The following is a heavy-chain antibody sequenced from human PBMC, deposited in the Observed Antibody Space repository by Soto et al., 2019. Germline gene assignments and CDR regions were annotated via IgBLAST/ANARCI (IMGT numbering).Heavy chain of an antibody. D-gene: IGHD2-15*01. CDR3: ARDPRDVARPFDY. CDR2: ISSSSSYI. CDR1: GFTFSSYS. J-gene: IGHJ4*02. V-gene: IGHV3-21*01. Sequence: GGSLRLACAASGFTFSSYSMDWVRQAPGKGLEWVSSISSSSSYIYYADSMKGRFTISRDNARNSLYLQMNTLKAEDTAVYYCARDPRDVARPFDYWGQGTLVTVSS.